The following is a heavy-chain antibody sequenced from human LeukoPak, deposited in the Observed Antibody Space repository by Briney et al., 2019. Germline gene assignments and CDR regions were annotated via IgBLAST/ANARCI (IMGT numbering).Heavy chain of an antibody. CDR3: AKDESYYDSSGQFDY. V-gene: IGHV3-43*01. CDR2: ISWDGGST. CDR1: GFTFDDYT. D-gene: IGHD3-22*01. J-gene: IGHJ4*02. Sequence: PGGSLRLSCAASGFTFDDYTMHWVRQAPGKGLEWVSLISWDGGSTYYADSVKGRFTISRDNSKNSLYLQMNSLRTEDTALYYCAKDESYYDSSGQFDYWGQGTLVTVSS.